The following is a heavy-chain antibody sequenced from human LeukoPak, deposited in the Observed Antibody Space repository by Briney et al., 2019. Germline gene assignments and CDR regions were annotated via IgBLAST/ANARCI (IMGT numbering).Heavy chain of an antibody. CDR2: IYTSGRT. CDR1: GGSISSGSSY. V-gene: IGHV4-61*02. CDR3: ARGTAMALPSLYYYYYMDV. Sequence: PSQTLSLTCTVSGGSISSGSSYGSSIRQPAGWGLEWIGRIYTSGRTTYNPSIKSRVTISVDTSNNQSSLKLSSVAAADTAVYYCARGTAMALPSLYYYYYMDVWGKGATVTVSS. J-gene: IGHJ6*03. D-gene: IGHD5-18*01.